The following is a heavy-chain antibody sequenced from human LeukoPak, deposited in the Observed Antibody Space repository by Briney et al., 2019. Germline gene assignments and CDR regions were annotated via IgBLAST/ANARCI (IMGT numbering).Heavy chain of an antibody. CDR2: IIPIFGTA. CDR1: GGTFSSYA. V-gene: IGHV1-69*13. CDR3: ASRYCSGGSCYYHNWFDP. D-gene: IGHD2-15*01. Sequence: SVKVSCKASGGTFSSYAISWVRQAPGQGLEWMGGIIPIFGTANYAQKFQGRVTITADESTSTAYMELSSLRSEDTAVYYCASRYCSGGSCYYHNWFDPWGQGTLVTVSS. J-gene: IGHJ5*02.